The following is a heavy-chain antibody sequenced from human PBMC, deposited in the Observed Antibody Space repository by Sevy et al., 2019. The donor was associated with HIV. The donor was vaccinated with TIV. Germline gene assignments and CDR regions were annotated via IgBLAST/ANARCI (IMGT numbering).Heavy chain of an antibody. V-gene: IGHV3-23*01. CDR1: GFTFSSYA. J-gene: IGHJ4*02. CDR2: ISGSGGST. CDR3: ARIQSIVVVPAAPMTH. Sequence: GGSLRLSCAASGFTFSSYAMSWVRQAPGKGLEWVSAISGSGGSTYYADSVKGRFTISRDNSKNTLYLQMNSLRAEDTAVYYCARIQSIVVVPAAPMTHWGQGTLVTVSS. D-gene: IGHD2-2*01.